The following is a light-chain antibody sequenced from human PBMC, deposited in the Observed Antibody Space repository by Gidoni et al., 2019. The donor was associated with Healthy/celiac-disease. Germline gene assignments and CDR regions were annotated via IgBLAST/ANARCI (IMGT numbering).Light chain of an antibody. V-gene: IGKV4-1*01. Sequence: DIVMTQSPDSLAVSLGERATLNCKSSQSVLYSSNNKNYLAWYQQKPGQPPRLLIYWASTRESGFPDRFGGGGSGTDFTLTISSLQAEDVAVYYCQQYYSTPHTFGQGTKVEIK. CDR1: QSVLYSSNNKNY. CDR3: QQYYSTPHT. CDR2: WAS. J-gene: IGKJ1*01.